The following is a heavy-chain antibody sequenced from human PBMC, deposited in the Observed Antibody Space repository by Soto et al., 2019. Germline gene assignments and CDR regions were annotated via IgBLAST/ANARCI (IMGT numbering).Heavy chain of an antibody. V-gene: IGHV1-46*01. CDR1: GYTFTSYY. J-gene: IGHJ4*02. CDR3: ARGTRGYYDSSGYLGY. Sequence: ASVEVSCKXSGYTFTSYYMHWVRQAPGQGLEWMGIINPSGGSTSYAQKFQGRVTMTRDTSTSTVYMELSSLRSEDTAVYYCARGTRGYYDSSGYLGYWGQGTLVTVSS. CDR2: INPSGGST. D-gene: IGHD3-22*01.